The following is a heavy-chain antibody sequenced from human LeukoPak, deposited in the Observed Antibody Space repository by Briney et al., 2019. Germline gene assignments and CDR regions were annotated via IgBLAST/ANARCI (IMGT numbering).Heavy chain of an antibody. CDR2: ISYDGTNK. CDR1: GFTLSTHG. Sequence: GGSLRLSCAASGFTLSTHGMHWVRQAPGKGLEWVAMISYDGTNKQNTKSVKGRFTISRDNSKNTLYLQMNSLRAEDTAVYYCAKDFGANNWYNWFDPWGQGTLVTVPS. V-gene: IGHV3-30*18. J-gene: IGHJ5*02. D-gene: IGHD1-1*01. CDR3: AKDFGANNWYNWFDP.